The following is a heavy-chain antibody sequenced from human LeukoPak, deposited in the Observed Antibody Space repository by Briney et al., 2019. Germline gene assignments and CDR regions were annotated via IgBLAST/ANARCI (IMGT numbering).Heavy chain of an antibody. CDR1: GYTFTSYG. Sequence: ASVKVSCKASGYTFTSYGISWVRQAPGQGLEWMGWISAYNGNTNYAQKLQGRVTMTTDTSTSTAYMELRSLRPDDTAVYYCARDLVAVAGDNYYYYYGMDVWGQGTTVTVSS. V-gene: IGHV1-18*01. CDR2: ISAYNGNT. D-gene: IGHD6-19*01. CDR3: ARDLVAVAGDNYYYYYGMDV. J-gene: IGHJ6*02.